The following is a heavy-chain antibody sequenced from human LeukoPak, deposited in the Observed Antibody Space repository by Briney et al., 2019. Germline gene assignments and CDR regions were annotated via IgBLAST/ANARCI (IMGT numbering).Heavy chain of an antibody. J-gene: IGHJ5*01. CDR3: ARHPGGWLDF. CDR1: GYTFTTHW. CDR2: IHPSDSDT. Sequence: GESLKISCKGSGYTFTTHWIGWVRQMPGKGLEWMGIIHPSDSDTRYSPSFQGQVTISADKSISTVYLQWSSLKASDTAIYYCARHPGGWLDFWGQGTLVTVSS. D-gene: IGHD1-14*01. V-gene: IGHV5-51*01.